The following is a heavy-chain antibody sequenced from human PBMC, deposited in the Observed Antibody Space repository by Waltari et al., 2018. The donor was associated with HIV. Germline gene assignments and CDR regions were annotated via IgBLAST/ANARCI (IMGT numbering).Heavy chain of an antibody. CDR1: GRSFSGYY. CDR3: ARGLHVTAPAAKPLFWFDS. J-gene: IGHJ5*01. V-gene: IGHV4-34*01. Sequence: QVQLQQWGAGLLKPSETLSLTCAVYGRSFSGYYWTWIRQSPGKGLEWIGEINHSGSTNYNPSLKSRVTISVDTSKNQFSLKLNSVTAADTAVYYCARGLHVTAPAAKPLFWFDSWGQGILVTLSS. D-gene: IGHD2-2*01. CDR2: INHSGST.